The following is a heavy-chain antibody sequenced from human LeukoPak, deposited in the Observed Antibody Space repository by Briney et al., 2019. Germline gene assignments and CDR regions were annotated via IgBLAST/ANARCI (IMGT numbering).Heavy chain of an antibody. J-gene: IGHJ5*02. CDR3: ARDLPITMVRENWFDP. CDR2: IITYNGNT. D-gene: IGHD3-10*01. V-gene: IGHV1-18*01. Sequence: ASVKVSCKASGYTFTSYGISWVRQAPGQGLEWMGYIITYNGNTNYAQKLQGRVTMTTDTSTSTAYMELRSLRSDDTAVYYCARDLPITMVRENWFDPWGQGTLVTVSS. CDR1: GYTFTSYG.